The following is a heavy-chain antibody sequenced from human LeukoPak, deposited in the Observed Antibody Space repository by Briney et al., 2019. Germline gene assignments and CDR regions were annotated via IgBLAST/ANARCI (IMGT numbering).Heavy chain of an antibody. CDR3: ARGGSTSCYEN. CDR2: IYYSGST. CDR1: GGSISGYY. Sequence: SETLSLTCIVSGGSISGYYWSWIRQPPGKGLEWIGYIYYSGSTNYNPSLKSRVTISVDTSKNQFSLKVSSVTAADTAVYYCARGGSTSCYENWGQGTLVTVSS. J-gene: IGHJ4*02. D-gene: IGHD2-2*01. V-gene: IGHV4-59*08.